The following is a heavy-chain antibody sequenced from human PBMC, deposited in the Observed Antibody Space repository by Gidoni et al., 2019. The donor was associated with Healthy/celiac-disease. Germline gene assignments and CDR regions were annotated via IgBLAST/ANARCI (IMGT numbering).Heavy chain of an antibody. CDR2: IYYSGST. V-gene: IGHV4-31*03. J-gene: IGHJ4*02. Sequence: QVQLQESGPGLVKPSQTLSLTCTVSGGSISSGGYYWSWIRQHPGKGLEWIGYIYYSGSTYYNPSLKSRVTISVDTSKNQFSLKLSSVTAADTAVYYCARGGAGDYGDYDFDYWGQGTLVTVSS. D-gene: IGHD4-17*01. CDR3: ARGGAGDYGDYDFDY. CDR1: GGSISSGGYY.